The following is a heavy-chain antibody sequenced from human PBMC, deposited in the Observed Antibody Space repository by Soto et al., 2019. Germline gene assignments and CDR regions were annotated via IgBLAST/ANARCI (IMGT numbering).Heavy chain of an antibody. CDR2: INPSGGST. Sequence: ASVKVSCKASGYTFTSYYMHWVRQAPGQGLEWMGIINPSGGSTNYAQKFQGRVTITADESTSTAYMELSSLRSEDTAVYYCARDLEYSSSLNWFDPWGQGTLVTVSS. CDR3: ARDLEYSSSLNWFDP. D-gene: IGHD6-6*01. J-gene: IGHJ5*02. CDR1: GYTFTSYY. V-gene: IGHV1-46*01.